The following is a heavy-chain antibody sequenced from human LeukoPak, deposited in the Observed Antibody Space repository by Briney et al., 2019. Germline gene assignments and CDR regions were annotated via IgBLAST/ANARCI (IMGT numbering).Heavy chain of an antibody. J-gene: IGHJ3*02. CDR2: IYYSGST. CDR1: GGSISSYY. V-gene: IGHV4-59*01. D-gene: IGHD3-10*01. CDR3: ARVRGGVAGGGAFDI. Sequence: PSETLSLTCTVSGGSISSYYWSWIRQSPGKGLEWIGYIYYSGSTNYNPSLKSRVTISVDTSQNQFSLKLSSVTAADTAVYYCARVRGGVAGGGAFDIWGQGTMVTVSS.